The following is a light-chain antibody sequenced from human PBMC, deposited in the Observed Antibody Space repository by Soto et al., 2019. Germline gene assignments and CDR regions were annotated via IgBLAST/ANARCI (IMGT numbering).Light chain of an antibody. Sequence: DIQMTQSPSSLSASVGDRVTITCRTSQTSTVFLNWYQQRPGDAPKLLIYAASTLHNGVPSRFSGSGSGTDFTLTINNLHPEDLATYYCQQTFSSPWTFGQGTKVKI. CDR1: QTSTVF. CDR2: AAS. J-gene: IGKJ1*01. V-gene: IGKV1-39*01. CDR3: QQTFSSPWT.